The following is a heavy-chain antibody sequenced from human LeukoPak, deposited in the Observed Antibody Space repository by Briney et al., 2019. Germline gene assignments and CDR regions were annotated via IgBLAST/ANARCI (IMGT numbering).Heavy chain of an antibody. Sequence: PGGSLRLSCSASGFTFTNAWMNWVRQAPGRGLEWVAVIWYDGSNKYYADSVKGRFTISRDNSKNTLYLQMNSLRAEDTAVYYCARDHGTAVAGRLDYWGQGTLVTVSS. CDR3: ARDHGTAVAGRLDY. D-gene: IGHD6-19*01. J-gene: IGHJ4*02. V-gene: IGHV3-33*08. CDR2: IWYDGSNK. CDR1: GFTFTNAW.